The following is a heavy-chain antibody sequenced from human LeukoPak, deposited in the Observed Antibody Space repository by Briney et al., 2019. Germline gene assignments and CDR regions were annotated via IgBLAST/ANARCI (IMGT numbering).Heavy chain of an antibody. CDR3: ARLFFVIDT. V-gene: IGHV4-39*01. Sequence: SETLSLACTVSGASISNSAYYWLWIRQPPGEGLECIGTVHYSGSTFDNPALKSRVNISVDTSKNQFSLQLGSVTAADTAVYYCARLFFVIDTWGQGTLVTVSS. D-gene: IGHD3-3*01. J-gene: IGHJ5*02. CDR2: VHYSGST. CDR1: GASISNSAYY.